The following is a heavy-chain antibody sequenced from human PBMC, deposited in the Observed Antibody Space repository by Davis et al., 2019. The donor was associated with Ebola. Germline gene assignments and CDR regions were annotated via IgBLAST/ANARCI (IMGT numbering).Heavy chain of an antibody. J-gene: IGHJ4*02. CDR1: GFTFSNAW. D-gene: IGHD4-17*01. CDR2: IKSKTDGGTT. V-gene: IGHV3-15*07. CDR3: AKEMRTVTTGWGFDY. Sequence: GESLKISCAASGFTFSNAWMNWVRQAPGKGLEWVGRIKSKTDGGTTDYAAPVKGRFTISRDDSKNTLYLQMDSLRAEDTAVYYCAKEMRTVTTGWGFDYWGQGTLVAVSS.